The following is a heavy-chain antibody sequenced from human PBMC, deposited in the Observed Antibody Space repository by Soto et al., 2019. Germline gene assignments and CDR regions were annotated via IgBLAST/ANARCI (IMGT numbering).Heavy chain of an antibody. CDR3: AKGGRQWLVTSDFNY. CDR1: GFTFSDYA. V-gene: IGHV3-30*18. J-gene: IGHJ4*02. CDR2: VSHDGRNT. Sequence: VQLVESGGGVVQPGRSLRLSCAASGFTFSDYAMHWVRQAPGKGLEWVAVVSHDGRNTHYAYSVKGRFTIASDSSKNTVSLEMTSLRAEDTAVYYCAKGGRQWLVTSDFNYWGQGALVTVSS. D-gene: IGHD6-19*01.